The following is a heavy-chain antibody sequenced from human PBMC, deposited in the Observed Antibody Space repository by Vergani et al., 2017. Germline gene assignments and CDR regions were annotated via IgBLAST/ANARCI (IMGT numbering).Heavy chain of an antibody. D-gene: IGHD6-19*01. J-gene: IGHJ4*02. CDR1: GFRVTTYY. V-gene: IGHV3-48*01. CDR3: ARSLVAGKGGY. Sequence: VELLESGGGLAQPGGSLRVSRSASGFRVTTYYMSWVRQAPGKGLEWISYISTTSDTIYYADSVRGRFTISRDNAKNSLYLEMNSLRVEDTAVYFCARSLVAGKGGYWGRGTLVSVSS. CDR2: ISTTSDTI.